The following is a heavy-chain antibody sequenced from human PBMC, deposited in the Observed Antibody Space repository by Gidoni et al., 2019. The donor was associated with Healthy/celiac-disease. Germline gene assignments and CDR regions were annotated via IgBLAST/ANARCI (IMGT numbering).Heavy chain of an antibody. CDR3: ARSSPYDSSGYYHYWYFDL. Sequence: QVQLVQSGAEVKKPGASVKVPCKASGYTFTSYAMHWVRQAPGQRLEWMGWINAGNGNTKYSQKFQGRVTITRDTSASTAYMELSSLRSEDTAVYYCARSSPYDSSGYYHYWYFDLWGRGTLVTVSS. CDR2: INAGNGNT. V-gene: IGHV1-3*01. CDR1: GYTFTSYA. J-gene: IGHJ2*01. D-gene: IGHD3-22*01.